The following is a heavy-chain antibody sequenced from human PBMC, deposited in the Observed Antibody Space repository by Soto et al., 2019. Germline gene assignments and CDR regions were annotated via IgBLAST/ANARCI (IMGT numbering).Heavy chain of an antibody. V-gene: IGHV4-30-4*01. CDR1: GDSISSGDYY. D-gene: IGHD2-2*01. J-gene: IGHJ4*02. CDR3: ARSRYCSSTSCFTLGDYFDS. CDR2: IYYSGTT. Sequence: QVQLQESGPRLVKPSQTLSLTCTVSGDSISSGDYYWSWIRQPPGKGLEWIGHIYYSGTTYYNPALKSRVTISVDKSKNQFSLKLSSVTAADTAVYHCARSRYCSSTSCFTLGDYFDSWGQGTLVTVSS.